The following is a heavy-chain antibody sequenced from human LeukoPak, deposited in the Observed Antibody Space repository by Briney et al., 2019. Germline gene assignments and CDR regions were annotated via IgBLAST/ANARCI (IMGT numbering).Heavy chain of an antibody. CDR1: GFTFSSYS. Sequence: GGSLRLSCAASGFTFSSYSMNWARQAPGKGLEWVSSISSSSSYIYYADSVKGRFTISRDNAKNSLYLQMNSLRAEDTAVYYCAREGYCSGGSCYSGGHYYGMDVWGQGTTVTVSS. D-gene: IGHD2-15*01. J-gene: IGHJ6*02. V-gene: IGHV3-21*01. CDR3: AREGYCSGGSCYSGGHYYGMDV. CDR2: ISSSSSYI.